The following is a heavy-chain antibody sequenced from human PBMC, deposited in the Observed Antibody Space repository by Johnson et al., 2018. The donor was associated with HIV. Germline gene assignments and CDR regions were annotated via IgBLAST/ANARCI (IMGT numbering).Heavy chain of an antibody. CDR2: VYSDGNT. D-gene: IGHD3-10*01. J-gene: IGHJ3*02. V-gene: IGHV3-66*01. CDR1: GLTVSTNY. Sequence: VQLVESGGGMVQPGGSLRLSCAASGLTVSTNYMSWVRQAPGRGLEWVSVVYSDGNTYYADSMKGRFTISRDNSKNTLYLQMNSLRAEDTAVYYCAMPSMVQGGPDAFDIWGQGTMVTVSS. CDR3: AMPSMVQGGPDAFDI.